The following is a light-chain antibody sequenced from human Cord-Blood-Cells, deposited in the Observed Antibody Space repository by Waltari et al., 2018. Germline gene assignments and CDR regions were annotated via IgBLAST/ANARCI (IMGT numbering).Light chain of an antibody. Sequence: QSALTQPASASGFPGQSITLSCTGTSRDVGGYNYVSWYQQHPGKAPKLMIYDVSNRPSGVSNRFSGSKSGNTASLTISGLQAEDEADYYCSSYTSSSTWVFGGGTKLTVL. CDR2: DVS. CDR1: SRDVGGYNY. J-gene: IGLJ3*02. V-gene: IGLV2-14*01. CDR3: SSYTSSSTWV.